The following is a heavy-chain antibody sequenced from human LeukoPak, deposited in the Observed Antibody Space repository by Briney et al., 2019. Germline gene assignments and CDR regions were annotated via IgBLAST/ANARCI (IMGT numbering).Heavy chain of an antibody. CDR1: GFTFSSYA. CDR2: ISSSSNII. CDR3: VRDRAYSFDY. D-gene: IGHD2-21*01. J-gene: IGHJ4*02. Sequence: PGGSLRLSCAASGFTFSSYAMSWVRQAPGKGLEWVSRIYISSSSNIISYADSVKGRFTISRDNAQNSLYLQMNGLRDEDTAVYYCVRDRAYSFDYWGQGILVTVSS. V-gene: IGHV3-48*02.